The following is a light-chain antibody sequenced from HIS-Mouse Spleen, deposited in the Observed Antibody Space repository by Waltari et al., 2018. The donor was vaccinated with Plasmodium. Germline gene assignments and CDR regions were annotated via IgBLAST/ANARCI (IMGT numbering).Light chain of an antibody. CDR2: DVS. CDR1: SSDVGGYNY. CDR3: SSYTSSSTRV. V-gene: IGLV2-14*03. Sequence: QSALTQPASVSGSPAQSITISCTGTSSDVGGYNYVAWYQQHPGKAPKLLIYDVSNRPSGFSNRFSGSKSGNTASLTISGLQAEDEADYYCSSYTSSSTRVFGGGTKLTVL. J-gene: IGLJ3*02.